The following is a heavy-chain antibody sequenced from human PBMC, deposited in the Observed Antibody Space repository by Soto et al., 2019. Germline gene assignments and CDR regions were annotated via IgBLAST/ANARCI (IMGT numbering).Heavy chain of an antibody. CDR1: GGSISSGGYY. J-gene: IGHJ6*02. V-gene: IGHV4-31*03. CDR2: IYYSGST. Sequence: SETLSLTCTVSGGSISSGGYYWSWIGQHPGKGLEWIGYIYYSGSTYYNPSLKSRVTISVDTSKNQFSLKLSSVTAADTAVYYCARLALGYYYGMDVWGQGTTVTVSS. CDR3: ARLALGYYYGMDV.